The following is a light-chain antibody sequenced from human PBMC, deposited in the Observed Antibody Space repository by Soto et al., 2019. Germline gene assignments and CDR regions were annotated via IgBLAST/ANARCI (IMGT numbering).Light chain of an antibody. Sequence: EIVLAQSPGTLSLSPGERATLSCRASQTISSRYLTWYQQKSGQVPRLLIYGASSRATGIPDRFSGSGSGTDFTLTIRRLEPEDVEVYYCHHSGNSHGTFGQGTKVEIK. J-gene: IGKJ1*01. CDR1: QTISSRY. V-gene: IGKV3-20*01. CDR3: HHSGNSHGT. CDR2: GAS.